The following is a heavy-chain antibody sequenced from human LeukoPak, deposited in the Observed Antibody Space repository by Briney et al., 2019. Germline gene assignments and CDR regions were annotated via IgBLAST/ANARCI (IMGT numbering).Heavy chain of an antibody. D-gene: IGHD3-22*01. Sequence: SETLSLTCAVYGGSFSGYYWSWIRQPPGKGLEWIGEINHSGSTNYNPSLKSRFTMLVDMSKNQFSLKLSSVTAADTAVYYCARGGDSSGYYLQDAFDIWGQGTMVTVSS. V-gene: IGHV4-34*01. CDR3: ARGGDSSGYYLQDAFDI. J-gene: IGHJ3*02. CDR1: GGSFSGYY. CDR2: INHSGST.